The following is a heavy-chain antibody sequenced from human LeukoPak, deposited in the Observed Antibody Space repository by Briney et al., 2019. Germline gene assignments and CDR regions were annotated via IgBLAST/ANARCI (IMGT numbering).Heavy chain of an antibody. CDR1: GSTVADLE. Sequence: PGGSLSPFCAASGSTVADLEMSCVRQAPGKGLEWVSGIHWQGGRTGNAGSGKGRFIAYTINAKNSLYLQMNSLRAEDTGLYYCARDRVWFGHNRDAFDIWGHGTMLTVSS. V-gene: IGHV3-20*04. J-gene: IGHJ3*02. CDR3: ARDRVWFGHNRDAFDI. D-gene: IGHD3-10*01. CDR2: IHWQGGRT.